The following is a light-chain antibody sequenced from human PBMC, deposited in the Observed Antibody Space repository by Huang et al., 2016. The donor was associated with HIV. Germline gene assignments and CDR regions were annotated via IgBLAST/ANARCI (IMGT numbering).Light chain of an antibody. Sequence: DVVMTQSPLSLPVTLGQPASISCRSSQRLVDSDGNTCLNWYQKRPGQSPRRLSYDVSKRDSGVPDRFSGSGSGTDFTLKISRVEAEDVGVYYCMQGTHWPYTFGQGTKLEIK. CDR2: DVS. CDR3: MQGTHWPYT. J-gene: IGKJ2*01. CDR1: QRLVDSDGNTC. V-gene: IGKV2-30*01.